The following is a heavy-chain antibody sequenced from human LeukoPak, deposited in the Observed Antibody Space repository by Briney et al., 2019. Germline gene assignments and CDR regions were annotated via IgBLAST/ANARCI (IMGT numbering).Heavy chain of an antibody. J-gene: IGHJ3*02. CDR3: ARDQGYGDYEDAFDI. V-gene: IGHV3-53*05. CDR2: IYSGGST. Sequence: PGRSLRLSCAASGFTVSSNYMSWVRQAPGKGLEWVSVIYSGGSTYYADSVKGRFTISRDNSKNTLYLQMNSLRAEDTAVYYCARDQGYGDYEDAFDIWGQGTMVTVSS. D-gene: IGHD4-17*01. CDR1: GFTVSSNY.